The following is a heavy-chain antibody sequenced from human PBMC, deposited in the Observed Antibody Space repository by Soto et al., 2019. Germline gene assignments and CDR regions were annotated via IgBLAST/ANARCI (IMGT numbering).Heavy chain of an antibody. CDR3: ANATKTCSGGSCTVRPYFDS. CDR1: GFTFSTYV. J-gene: IGHJ4*02. Sequence: EIELLESGGDLQQPGGSLRLSCAASGFTFSTYVMTWVRQAPGKGLEWVSGISGSGITTYYADSVKGRFTISRDNPKNTLALQMNSLRIEDTAIYYCANATKTCSGGSCTVRPYFDSWGQETLVTVSS. D-gene: IGHD2-15*01. V-gene: IGHV3-23*01. CDR2: ISGSGITT.